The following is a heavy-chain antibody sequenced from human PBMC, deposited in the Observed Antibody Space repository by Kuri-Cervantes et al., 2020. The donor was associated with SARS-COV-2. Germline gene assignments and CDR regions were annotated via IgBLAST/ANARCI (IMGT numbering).Heavy chain of an antibody. J-gene: IGHJ6*03. V-gene: IGHV1-69*05. CDR1: GGTFSSYA. D-gene: IGHD6-19*01. CDR2: IIPIFGTA. Sequence: SVKVSCKASGGTFSSYAISWVRQAPGQGLEWMGGIIPIFGTANYAQKFQGRVTITTDESTSTVYMELSSLRSEDTAVYYCARDRLIAVAGTGYYYMDVWGKGTTVTVSS. CDR3: ARDRLIAVAGTGYYYMDV.